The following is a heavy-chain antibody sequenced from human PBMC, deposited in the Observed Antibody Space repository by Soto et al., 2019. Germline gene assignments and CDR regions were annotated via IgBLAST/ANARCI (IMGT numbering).Heavy chain of an antibody. Sequence: EMHLLESGGGLVQPGGSLRLSCAASGFTFSNYAMSWVRQAPGKGLEWVSAITGSGGSTFYADSVKGRFTISRDNSENTLLLQMNSLRVEDTAMYYCAKGWMATVTYSDYWGQGTLVTVSS. V-gene: IGHV3-23*01. CDR3: AKGWMATVTYSDY. CDR1: GFTFSNYA. J-gene: IGHJ4*02. D-gene: IGHD4-17*01. CDR2: ITGSGGST.